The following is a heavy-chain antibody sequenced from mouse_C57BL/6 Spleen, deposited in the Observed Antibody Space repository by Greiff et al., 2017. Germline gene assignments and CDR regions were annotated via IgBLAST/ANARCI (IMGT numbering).Heavy chain of an antibody. J-gene: IGHJ4*01. Sequence: QVQLKQPGTELVKPGASVKLSCKASGYTFTSYWMHWVKQRPGQGLEWIGNINPSNGGTNYNEKFKSKATLTVDKSSSTAYMQLSSLTSEDAAVYYGARPTVGSSMDYWGQGTSVTVSS. CDR3: ARPTVGSSMDY. CDR2: INPSNGGT. CDR1: GYTFTSYW. D-gene: IGHD1-1*01. V-gene: IGHV1-53*01.